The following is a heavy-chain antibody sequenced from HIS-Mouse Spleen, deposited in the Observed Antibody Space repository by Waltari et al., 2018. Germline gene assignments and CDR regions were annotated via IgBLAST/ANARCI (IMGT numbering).Heavy chain of an antibody. V-gene: IGHV4-38-2*02. D-gene: IGHD1-26*01. J-gene: IGHJ4*02. CDR3: ARMGPASGSYGDY. Sequence: QVQLQESGPGLVKPSETLSLTCTVSGYSISSGYYWGWIRQRPGKGLEWIGSIYHRWSTYYNPSLKSRVTISVDTSKNQFSLKLSSVTAADTAVYYCARMGPASGSYGDYWGQGTLVTVSS. CDR1: GYSISSGYY. CDR2: IYHRWST.